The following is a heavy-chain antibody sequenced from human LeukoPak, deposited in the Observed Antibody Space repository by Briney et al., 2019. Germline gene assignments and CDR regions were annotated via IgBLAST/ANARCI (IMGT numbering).Heavy chain of an antibody. CDR2: IYYSGST. CDR3: ALGYCINGVCYGLDY. D-gene: IGHD2-8*01. Sequence: PSETPSLTCTVSGGSISSYYWSWIRQPPGKGLEWIGYIYYSGSTMYNPSLKSRVTISVDTSKKQFSLKLRSVTAADTAVYYCALGYCINGVCYGLDYWGQGTLVTVSS. V-gene: IGHV4-59*01. CDR1: GGSISSYY. J-gene: IGHJ4*02.